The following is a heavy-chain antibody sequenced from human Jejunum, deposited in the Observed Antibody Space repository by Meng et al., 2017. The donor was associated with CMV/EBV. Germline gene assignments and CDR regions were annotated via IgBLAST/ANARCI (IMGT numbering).Heavy chain of an antibody. D-gene: IGHD2-2*01. CDR3: ARDLAMYQAGVFDI. CDR1: GFTFSIYD. J-gene: IGHJ3*02. V-gene: IGHV3-48*03. CDR2: ISSSGNTI. Sequence: SGFTFSIYDMNWVRQAPGKGLEWVSYISSSGNTIYYADSVKGRFTISRDNAKNSLYLQMNSLRAEDTAVYYCARDLAMYQAGVFDIWGQGTMVTVSS.